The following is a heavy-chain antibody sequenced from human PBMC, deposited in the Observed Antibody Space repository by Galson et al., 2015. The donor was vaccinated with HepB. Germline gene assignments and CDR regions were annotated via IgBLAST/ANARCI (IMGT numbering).Heavy chain of an antibody. D-gene: IGHD2-15*01. Sequence: SLRLSCAASGFTFSSYAMHWVRQAPGKGLEWVAVISYDGSNKYYADSVKGRFTISRDNSKNTLYLQMNSLRAEDTAVYYCARSPEVVVAATDYWGQGTLVTVSS. V-gene: IGHV3-30*04. J-gene: IGHJ4*02. CDR3: ARSPEVVVAATDY. CDR1: GFTFSSYA. CDR2: ISYDGSNK.